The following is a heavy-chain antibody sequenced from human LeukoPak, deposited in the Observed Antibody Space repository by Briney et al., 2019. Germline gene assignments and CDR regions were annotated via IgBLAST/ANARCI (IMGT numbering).Heavy chain of an antibody. CDR3: ARAHYDFWSGSYYFDY. V-gene: IGHV3-53*01. CDR2: IYSGGST. D-gene: IGHD3-3*01. Sequence: EGSLRLSCAASGFTVSSNYMSWVRQAPGKGLEWVSVIYSGGSTYYADSVKGRFTISRDNSKNTLYLQMNSLRAEDTAVYYCARAHYDFWSGSYYFDYWGQGTLVTVSS. J-gene: IGHJ4*02. CDR1: GFTVSSNY.